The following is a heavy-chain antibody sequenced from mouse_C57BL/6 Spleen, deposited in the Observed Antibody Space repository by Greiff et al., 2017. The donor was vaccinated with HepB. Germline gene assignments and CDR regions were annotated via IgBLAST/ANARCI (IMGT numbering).Heavy chain of an antibody. CDR2: IYPSDSET. V-gene: IGHV1-61*01. J-gene: IGHJ1*03. CDR1: GYTFTSYW. CDR3: ARYHYYGSSYEYFDV. Sequence: QVQLQQPGAELVRPGSSVKLSCKASGYTFTSYWMDWVKQRHGQGLEWIGNIYPSDSETHYNQKFKDKATLTVDKSSSTAYMQLSSLTSEDSAVYYCARYHYYGSSYEYFDVWGTGTTVTVSS. D-gene: IGHD1-1*01.